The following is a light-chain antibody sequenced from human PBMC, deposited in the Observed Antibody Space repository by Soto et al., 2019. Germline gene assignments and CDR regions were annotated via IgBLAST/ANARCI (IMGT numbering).Light chain of an antibody. J-gene: IGLJ3*02. V-gene: IGLV4-60*02. Sequence: QPVLTQSSSASASLGSSVKLTCTLSSGHSSYIIAWHQQQPGKAPRYLMKLEGRGGYNRGSGVPDRFSGSSSGAARYLTISNLQFEDEADYYCETWDSNTWVFDGGTKLTVL. CDR2: LEGRGGY. CDR1: SGHSSYI. CDR3: ETWDSNTWV.